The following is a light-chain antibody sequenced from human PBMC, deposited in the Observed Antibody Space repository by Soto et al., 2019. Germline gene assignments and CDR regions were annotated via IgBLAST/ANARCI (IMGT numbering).Light chain of an antibody. CDR3: QSYDTSLSGFYV. Sequence: QSVLTQPPSVSGAPGQRVSIFCTGSSSNIGAGYNVHWYQQLPGTAPKLLISDNNNRPSGVPDRFSGSESGTSASLAISGLQAEDEADYYCQSYDTSLSGFYVFGTGTKLTVL. V-gene: IGLV1-40*01. CDR1: SSNIGAGYN. CDR2: DNN. J-gene: IGLJ1*01.